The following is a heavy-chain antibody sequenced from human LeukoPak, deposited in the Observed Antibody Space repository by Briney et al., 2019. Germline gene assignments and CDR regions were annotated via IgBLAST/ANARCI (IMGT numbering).Heavy chain of an antibody. CDR2: IYSGGST. J-gene: IGHJ3*02. CDR3: AREVPPTVTTADGLDDAFDI. D-gene: IGHD4-17*01. CDR1: GFTVSSNY. Sequence: GGSLRLSRAASGFTVSSNYMSWVRQAPGKGLEWVSVIYSGGSTYYADSVKGRFTISRDNSKNTLYLQMNSLRAEDTAVYYCAREVPPTVTTADGLDDAFDIWGQGTMVTVSS. V-gene: IGHV3-66*01.